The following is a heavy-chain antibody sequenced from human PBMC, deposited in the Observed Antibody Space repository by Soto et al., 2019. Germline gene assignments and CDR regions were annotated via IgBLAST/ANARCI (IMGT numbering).Heavy chain of an antibody. CDR3: ARVALDIEWSTSPFDD. J-gene: IGHJ4*02. CDR2: ISASSGDN. D-gene: IGHD3-3*01. V-gene: IGHV1-18*01. Sequence: LAQSGGEVKKPGASVKVSCQASGYTFSTYGIAWVRQAPGQGLEWMGWISASSGDNYYAAKFRNRGSVTTDTSTGPADMGLRSLRSADTAVYYCARVALDIEWSTSPFDDWGQGTLVTVSS. CDR1: GYTFSTYG.